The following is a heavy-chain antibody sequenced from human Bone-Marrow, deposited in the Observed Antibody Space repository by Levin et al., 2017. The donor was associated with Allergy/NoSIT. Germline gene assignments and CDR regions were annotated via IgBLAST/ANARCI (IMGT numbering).Heavy chain of an antibody. V-gene: IGHV1-3*04. J-gene: IGHJ4*02. Sequence: ASVKVSCKASGYTFSTYALHWVRQAPGQRLEWMGWIITGNGNTKYSQKFKGRVTISRDTSASTAYMELSSLTSEDTAVYYCAKNAPGGLTYFDFWGQGTLVAVSS. D-gene: IGHD4/OR15-4a*01. CDR2: IITGNGNT. CDR1: GYTFSTYA. CDR3: AKNAPGGLTYFDF.